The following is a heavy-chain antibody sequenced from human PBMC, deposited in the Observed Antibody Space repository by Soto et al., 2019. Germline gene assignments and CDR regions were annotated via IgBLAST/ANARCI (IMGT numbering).Heavy chain of an antibody. V-gene: IGHV1-46*03. CDR1: GYTFTSYY. J-gene: IGHJ4*02. CDR3: ARRGDSGTTVTTFDY. D-gene: IGHD4-17*01. Sequence: ASVKVSCKASGYTFTSYYMHWVRQAPGQGLEWMGIINPSGGSTSYAQKFQGRVTMTRDTSTSTVYMELSSLRSEDTAVYYCARRGDSGTTVTTFDYWGQGTLVTVSS. CDR2: INPSGGST.